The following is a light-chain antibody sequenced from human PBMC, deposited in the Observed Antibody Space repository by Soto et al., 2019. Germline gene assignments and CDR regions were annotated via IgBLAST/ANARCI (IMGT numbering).Light chain of an antibody. CDR1: SSNIGSNY. J-gene: IGLJ2*01. V-gene: IGLV1-47*01. CDR3: AAWDDSLSVLL. CDR2: RNN. Sequence: QSVLTQPPSASGTPGQRVTISCSGSSSNIGSNYVYWYQQLPGTAPKLLIYRNNQRPSGVPDRFSGSKSGTSASLATSGLRSEDEADYYCAAWDDSLSVLLFGGGTKL.